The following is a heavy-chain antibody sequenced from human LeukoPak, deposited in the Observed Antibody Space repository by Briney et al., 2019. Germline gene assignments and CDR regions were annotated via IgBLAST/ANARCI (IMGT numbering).Heavy chain of an antibody. Sequence: PGGSLRLSCTASGFTLSNYGMHWVRQAPGKGLEWVAVIWYDGSNKYYEDSVKGRFTISRDNSKNTLYLQMNSLRAEDTAVYYCARDCNYDSSGYLDYWGQGTLVTVSS. CDR1: GFTLSNYG. CDR3: ARDCNYDSSGYLDY. V-gene: IGHV3-33*08. CDR2: IWYDGSNK. D-gene: IGHD3-22*01. J-gene: IGHJ4*02.